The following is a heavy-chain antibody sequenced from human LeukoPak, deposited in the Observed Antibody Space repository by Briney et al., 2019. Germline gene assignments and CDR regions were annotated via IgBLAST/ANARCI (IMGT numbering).Heavy chain of an antibody. V-gene: IGHV4-59*01. Sequence: PSETLSLTCTVSGGSICQNYWSWIRQPPGKGLEWIGFMHYSGSTNYNPSLTSRVTISVDTSKNQFSLKLSSVTAADTAVYYCTMGAGWLVNYWGQGTLVTVSS. CDR3: TMGAGWLVNY. J-gene: IGHJ4*02. CDR2: MHYSGST. CDR1: GGSICQNY. D-gene: IGHD2-15*01.